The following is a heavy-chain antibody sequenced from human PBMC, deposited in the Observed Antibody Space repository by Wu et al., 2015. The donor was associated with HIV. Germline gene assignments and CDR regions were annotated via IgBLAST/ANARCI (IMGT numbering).Heavy chain of an antibody. J-gene: IGHJ5*02. D-gene: IGHD3-22*01. V-gene: IGHV1-18*01. Sequence: QVQLVQSGAEVKKPGASVKVSCKASGYTFTSYGISWVRQAPGQGLEWMGWISTESGYTKYAQQFQDRLILTTNTSATTVYMELRSLRSDDTAIYYCARVFKDSGGYYSWFDPWGQGTLVTVSS. CDR1: GYTFTSYG. CDR2: ISTESGYT. CDR3: ARVFKDSGGYYSWFDP.